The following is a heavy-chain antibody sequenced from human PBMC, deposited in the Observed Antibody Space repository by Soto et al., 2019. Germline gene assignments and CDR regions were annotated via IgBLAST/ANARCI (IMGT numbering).Heavy chain of an antibody. D-gene: IGHD2-15*01. V-gene: IGHV1-69*06. CDR1: GGTFSSYA. CDR3: ASNYCSGGSCYNTHTDY. J-gene: IGHJ4*02. Sequence: SVKVSCKASGGTFSSYAISWVRQAPGQGLEWMGGIIPIFGTANYAQKFQGRVTITADKSTSTAYMELSSLRSEDTAVYYCASNYCSGGSCYNTHTDYWGQGTLVTVSS. CDR2: IIPIFGTA.